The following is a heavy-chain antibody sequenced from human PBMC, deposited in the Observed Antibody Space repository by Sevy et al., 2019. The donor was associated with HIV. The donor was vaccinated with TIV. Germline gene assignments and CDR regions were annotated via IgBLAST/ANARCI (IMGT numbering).Heavy chain of an antibody. CDR3: TRDAGYSTGWYPSDY. V-gene: IGHV3-30-3*01. CDR2: ISNDGSSK. D-gene: IGHD6-19*01. J-gene: IGHJ4*02. Sequence: GGSLRLSCAASGFSVSTHAMHWVRQAPGKGLEWVALISNDGSSKYYADSVKGRLTISRDNSKNTLYLQMSSLRPDDTAVYYCTRDAGYSTGWYPSDYWGQGTLVTVS. CDR1: GFSVSTHA.